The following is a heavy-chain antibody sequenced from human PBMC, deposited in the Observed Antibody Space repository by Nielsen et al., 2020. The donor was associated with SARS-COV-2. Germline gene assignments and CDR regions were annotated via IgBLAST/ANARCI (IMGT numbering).Heavy chain of an antibody. D-gene: IGHD1-26*01. CDR3: ARSHEIYTGSYAKGFDY. J-gene: IGHJ4*02. Sequence: SWIRQPPGKALEWLAHIFSNDEKSYSASLKNRFTISKDTSKSQVVLTMTNLDPVDTARYYCARSHEIYTGSYAKGFDYWGQGTLVSVSS. V-gene: IGHV2-26*01. CDR2: IFSNDEK.